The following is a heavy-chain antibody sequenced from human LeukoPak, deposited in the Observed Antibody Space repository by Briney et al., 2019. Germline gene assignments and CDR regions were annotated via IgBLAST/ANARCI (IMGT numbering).Heavy chain of an antibody. J-gene: IGHJ6*02. V-gene: IGHV1-69*04. Sequence: SVKVSCKASGGTFSSYAISWVRQAPGQGLEWMGRIIPILGIANYAQKFQGRVTITADKPTSTAYMELSSLRSEDTAVYYCASRLTMVRGSDVWGQGTTVTVSS. CDR1: GGTFSSYA. CDR3: ASRLTMVRGSDV. D-gene: IGHD3-10*01. CDR2: IIPILGIA.